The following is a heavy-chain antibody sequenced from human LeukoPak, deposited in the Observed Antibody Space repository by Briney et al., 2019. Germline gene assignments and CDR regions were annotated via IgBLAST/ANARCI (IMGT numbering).Heavy chain of an antibody. V-gene: IGHV3-21*01. CDR3: ARTGYSSAWYSDVYFDY. Sequence: GGSLRLSCAASGFSHSTYSMNWVRQAPGKGLEWVSSISSSSSYIYYADSLKGRFTISRDNAKNSLYLQMNSLRAEDTAVYYCARTGYSSAWYSDVYFDYWGQGTLVTVSS. CDR1: GFSHSTYS. D-gene: IGHD6-25*01. CDR2: ISSSSSYI. J-gene: IGHJ4*02.